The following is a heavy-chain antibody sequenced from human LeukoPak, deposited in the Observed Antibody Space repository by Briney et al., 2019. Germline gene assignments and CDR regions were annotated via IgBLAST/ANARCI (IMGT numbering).Heavy chain of an antibody. CDR3: ARGRDGAGWFDP. Sequence: KPSETLSLTCTVSGGSISSYYWSWIRQPPGKGLEWIGEINHSGSTNYNPSLKSRVTISVDTSKNQFSLKLSSVTAADTAVYYCARGRDGAGWFDPWGQGTLVTVSS. V-gene: IGHV4-34*01. CDR1: GGSISSYY. D-gene: IGHD1-26*01. CDR2: INHSGST. J-gene: IGHJ5*02.